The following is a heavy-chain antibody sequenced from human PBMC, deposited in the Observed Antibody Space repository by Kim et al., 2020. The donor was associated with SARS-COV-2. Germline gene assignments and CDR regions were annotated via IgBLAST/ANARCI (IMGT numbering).Heavy chain of an antibody. V-gene: IGHV1-2*06. D-gene: IGHD6-19*01. CDR3: ARDLSSGWPHDY. J-gene: IGHJ4*02. CDR1: GYTFTGYY. CDR2: INPNSGGT. Sequence: ASVKVSCKASGYTFTGYYMHWVRQAPGQGLEWMGRINPNSGGTNYAQKFQGRVTMTRDTSISTAYMELSRLRSDDTAVYYCARDLSSGWPHDYWGQGTLVTVSS.